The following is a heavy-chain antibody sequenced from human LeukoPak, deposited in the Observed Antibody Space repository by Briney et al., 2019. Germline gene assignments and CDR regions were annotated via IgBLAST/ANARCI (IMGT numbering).Heavy chain of an antibody. D-gene: IGHD5-12*01. V-gene: IGHV4-34*01. Sequence: SQALSLTCAVYGGSFIGHYWSWIRQPPGKGLEWIGEINHSGSTNYNPSLKSRVTISVDTSKNQFSLKLSSVTAADTAVYYCARVGGYSGYDLFSYWGQGTLVTVSS. CDR1: GGSFIGHY. CDR3: ARVGGYSGYDLFSY. CDR2: INHSGST. J-gene: IGHJ4*02.